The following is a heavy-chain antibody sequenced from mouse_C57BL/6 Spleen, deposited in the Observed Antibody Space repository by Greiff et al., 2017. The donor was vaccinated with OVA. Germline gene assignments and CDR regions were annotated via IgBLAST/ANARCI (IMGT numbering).Heavy chain of an antibody. CDR2: IYPGDGDT. D-gene: IGHD1-1*01. V-gene: IGHV1-82*01. CDR1: GYAFSSSW. CDR3: AREGDYGSNFDD. Sequence: VQLQQSGPELVKPGASVKISCKASGYAFSSSWMNWVKQRPGKGLEWIGRIYPGDGDTNYNGKFKGKATLTADKSSSTAYMQLSSLTAEDAAVYFGAREGDYGSNFDDWGKGTTLTVSS. J-gene: IGHJ2*01.